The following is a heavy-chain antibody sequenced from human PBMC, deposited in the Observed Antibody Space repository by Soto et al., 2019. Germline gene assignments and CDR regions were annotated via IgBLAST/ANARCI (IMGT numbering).Heavy chain of an antibody. CDR3: ARSYGDYDSVYWYFDL. CDR1: GYSFTSYW. D-gene: IGHD4-17*01. CDR2: IYPGDSDT. V-gene: IGHV5-51*01. J-gene: IGHJ2*01. Sequence: GESLKISCKGSGYSFTSYWIGWVRQMPGKGLEWMGIIYPGDSDTRYSPSFQGQVTISADKSIGTAYLQWSSLKASDTAMYYCARSYGDYDSVYWYFDLWGRGTLVTVSS.